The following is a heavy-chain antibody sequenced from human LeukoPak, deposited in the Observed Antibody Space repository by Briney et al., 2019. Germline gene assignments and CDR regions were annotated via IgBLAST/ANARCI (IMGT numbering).Heavy chain of an antibody. CDR2: INPNNSDT. Sequence: ALVKVSCKTSGYTFIAYYMHWVRQAPGQGPEWMGRINPNNSDTKYAQKFQGRATMTRDTSISTAYMELSSLRSDDTAVYYCARENSFSRAGTSGFDYWGQGTLVTVSS. V-gene: IGHV1-2*06. CDR1: GYTFIAYY. J-gene: IGHJ4*02. D-gene: IGHD6-19*01. CDR3: ARENSFSRAGTSGFDY.